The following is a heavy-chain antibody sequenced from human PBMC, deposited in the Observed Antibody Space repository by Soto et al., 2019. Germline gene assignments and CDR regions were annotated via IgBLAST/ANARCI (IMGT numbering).Heavy chain of an antibody. J-gene: IGHJ4*02. V-gene: IGHV3-23*01. CDR2: ISGSGGST. CDR3: AVDTAMVTWYFDY. D-gene: IGHD5-18*01. CDR1: GFTFSSYA. Sequence: EVQLLESGGGLVQPGGSLRLSCAASGFTFSSYAMSWVRQAPGKGLEWVSAISGSGGSTYYADSVKGRFTIPRDNSKNTLYVQMNSLRAEDTAVYYCAVDTAMVTWYFDYWGQGTLVPVSS.